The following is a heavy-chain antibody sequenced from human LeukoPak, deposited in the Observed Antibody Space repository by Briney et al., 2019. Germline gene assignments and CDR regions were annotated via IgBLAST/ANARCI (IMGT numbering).Heavy chain of an antibody. D-gene: IGHD2-2*01. V-gene: IGHV3-21*01. CDR1: GSTFSSYS. CDR2: ISSSSSYI. CDR3: ARDYGIVVVPAARDDAFDI. Sequence: GGSLRLSCAASGSTFSSYSMNWVRQAPGKGLEWVSSISSSSSYIYYADSVKGRFTISRDNAKNSLYLQMNSLRAEDTAVYYCARDYGIVVVPAARDDAFDIWGQGTMVTVSS. J-gene: IGHJ3*02.